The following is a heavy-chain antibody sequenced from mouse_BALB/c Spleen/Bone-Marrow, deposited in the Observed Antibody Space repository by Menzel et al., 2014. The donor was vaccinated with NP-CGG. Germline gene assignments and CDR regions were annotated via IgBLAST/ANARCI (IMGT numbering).Heavy chain of an antibody. CDR3: ARDRGYFDY. Sequence: EVKLMESGGGLVKPGGSLKLSCAASGFPFSSYAMSWVRQSPEKRLEWVAEISSGGSYTYYPDTVTGRFTISRDNAKNTLYLEMSSLRSEDTAMYYCARDRGYFDYWGQGTTLTVSS. J-gene: IGHJ2*01. CDR1: GFPFSSYA. CDR2: ISSGGSYT. V-gene: IGHV5-9-4*01. D-gene: IGHD3-1*01.